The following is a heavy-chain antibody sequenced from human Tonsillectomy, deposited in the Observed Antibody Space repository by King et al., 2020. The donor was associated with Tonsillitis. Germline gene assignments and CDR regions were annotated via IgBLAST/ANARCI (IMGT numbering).Heavy chain of an antibody. Sequence: QVQLVESGGGVVQPGRSLRLSCAASGFTFSSYAMHWVRQAPGKGLEWVALISYDGSNKYYADSLKGRFTISRDNSKNMLFLQMSSLRPEDTAVYYCARDLALGSDYDPPTALHYWGQGTLVTVSS. CDR3: ARDLALGSDYDPPTALHY. D-gene: IGHD3-3*01. V-gene: IGHV3-30-3*01. CDR1: GFTFSSYA. CDR2: ISYDGSNK. J-gene: IGHJ4*02.